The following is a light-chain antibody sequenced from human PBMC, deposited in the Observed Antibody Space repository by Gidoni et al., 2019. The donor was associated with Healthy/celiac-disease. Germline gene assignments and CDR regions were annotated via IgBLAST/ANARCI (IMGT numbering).Light chain of an antibody. CDR2: KAS. J-gene: IGKJ1*01. V-gene: IGKV1-5*03. CDR3: QQSET. CDR1: QSISSW. Sequence: DIQMTQSPSTLSASVGDRVTITCRASQSISSWLAWYQQKPGKAPKLLIYKASSLESGVPSRFSGSGSGTEFTLPISSLQPDDFATYYCQQSETFGQGTKVEIK.